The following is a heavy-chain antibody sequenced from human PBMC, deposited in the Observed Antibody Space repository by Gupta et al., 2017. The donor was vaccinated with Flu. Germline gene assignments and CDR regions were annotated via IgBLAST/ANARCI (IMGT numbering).Heavy chain of an antibody. CDR1: GGYISNYY. Sequence: CTVSGGYISNYYWSWIRQPPGKGLEWIGYISNTGFTNYNPSLKNRVTISVDTSKNQFSLRLTSVTAADTAVYYCARCSLDKFAFDIWGQGTGVAVSS. J-gene: IGHJ3*02. V-gene: IGHV4-59*08. CDR3: ARCSLDKFAFDI. D-gene: IGHD1-1*01. CDR2: ISNTGFT.